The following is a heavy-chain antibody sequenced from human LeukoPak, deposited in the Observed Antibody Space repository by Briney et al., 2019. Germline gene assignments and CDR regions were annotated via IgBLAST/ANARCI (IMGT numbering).Heavy chain of an antibody. Sequence: PGGSLRLSCAASGFTFSSYAMSWVRQAPGKGLEWVSAISGSGGSTYYADSVKGRFTISRDNSKNTLYLQRHSLSAQDTAVYYFASRYSSLGIDALDIWGQGTMVTVSS. D-gene: IGHD6-13*01. V-gene: IGHV3-23*01. J-gene: IGHJ3*02. CDR3: ASRYSSLGIDALDI. CDR2: ISGSGGST. CDR1: GFTFSSYA.